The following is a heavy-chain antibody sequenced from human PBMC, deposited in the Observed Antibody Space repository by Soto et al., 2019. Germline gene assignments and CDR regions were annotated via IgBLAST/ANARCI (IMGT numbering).Heavy chain of an antibody. Sequence: EVQLLESGGDLVQPGGSLRLSCSSSGFSFNNYVMNWVRQASGKGLEWVSTVSPTGDSTFYADSVKGRFTISRDNSKNTLYLQRNSLRAEDVAVYYCARRAIAASTKGVAFEAWGQGTTVTVSS. V-gene: IGHV3-23*01. CDR3: ARRAIAASTKGVAFEA. CDR1: GFSFNNYV. CDR2: VSPTGDST. D-gene: IGHD6-13*01. J-gene: IGHJ3*01.